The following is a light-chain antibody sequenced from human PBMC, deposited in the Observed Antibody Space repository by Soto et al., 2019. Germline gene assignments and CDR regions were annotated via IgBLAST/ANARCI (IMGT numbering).Light chain of an antibody. CDR2: DAS. CDR3: QQRSNWPT. Sequence: EIVMTQSPATLSVSPWERATLSCRASQSVSSYLAWYQQKPGQAPRLLIYDASNRATGIPARFSGSGSGTDFTLTISSLEPEDFAVYYCQQRSNWPTFGPGTKVDIK. J-gene: IGKJ3*01. V-gene: IGKV3-11*01. CDR1: QSVSSY.